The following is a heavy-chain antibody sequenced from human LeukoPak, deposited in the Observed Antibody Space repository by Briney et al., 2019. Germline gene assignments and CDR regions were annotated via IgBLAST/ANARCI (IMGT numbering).Heavy chain of an antibody. D-gene: IGHD5-24*01. CDR2: IYPGDSDT. Sequence: HGESLKISCKGSGYNFTTYWIGWVRQMPGKGLECMGIIYPGDSDTRYSPSSQGQVTISADKSISTAYLQWSSLKASDTAMYYCARQRDGCNSVDYWGQGTLVTVSS. CDR3: ARQRDGCNSVDY. J-gene: IGHJ4*02. V-gene: IGHV5-51*01. CDR1: GYNFTTYW.